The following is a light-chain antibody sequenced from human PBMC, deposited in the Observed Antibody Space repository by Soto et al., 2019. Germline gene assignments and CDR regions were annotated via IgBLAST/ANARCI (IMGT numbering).Light chain of an antibody. V-gene: IGKV3-15*01. CDR1: QRVSNN. CDR3: QQYDNWPPP. Sequence: EIVMTQSPATLSVSPGERATLSCRASQRVSNNLAWYQQRPGRSPRLLIYATSTRATGIPARFSGSGSGTEFPLTISRLQSEDVAVYYCQQYDNWPPPFGQGTRLEIK. J-gene: IGKJ5*01. CDR2: ATS.